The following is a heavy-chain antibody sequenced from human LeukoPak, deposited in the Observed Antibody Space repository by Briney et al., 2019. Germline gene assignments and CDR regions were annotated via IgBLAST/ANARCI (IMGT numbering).Heavy chain of an antibody. CDR1: GFTFSTSW. J-gene: IGHJ4*02. V-gene: IGHV3-74*01. CDR3: ARAGYYRFDY. D-gene: IGHD4-11*01. Sequence: GGSLRLSCAGSGFTFSTSWMHWVRQAPGQGLVWVSRINGDGSTINYADSVQGRFTISRDNAKSTLYLQMNSLGAEDTAVYYCARAGYYRFDYWGQGTQVTVSS. CDR2: INGDGSTI.